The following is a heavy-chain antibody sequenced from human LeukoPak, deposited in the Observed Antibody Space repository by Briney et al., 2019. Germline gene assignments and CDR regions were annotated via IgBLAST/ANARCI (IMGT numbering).Heavy chain of an antibody. CDR2: IGPSGDKT. V-gene: IGHV3-48*04. J-gene: IGHJ4*02. D-gene: IGHD3-3*01. CDR3: ARAVRFLEWSYDY. Sequence: KTGGSLRLSCAASGFTFNIHGMNWVRQAPGKGPEWVSGIGPSGDKTYYADSVKGRFTISRDNAKNSLYLQMNSLRAEDTAVYYCARAVRFLEWSYDYWGQGTLVTVSS. CDR1: GFTFNIHG.